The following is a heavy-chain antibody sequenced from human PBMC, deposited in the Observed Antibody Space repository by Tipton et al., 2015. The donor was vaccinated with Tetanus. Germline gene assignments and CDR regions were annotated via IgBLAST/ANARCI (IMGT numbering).Heavy chain of an antibody. CDR3: AKGLGFYGMDV. J-gene: IGHJ6*02. CDR2: ISWKSGTI. D-gene: IGHD3-3*01. Sequence: SLRLSCAASGSTFSSYAMHWVRQAPGKGLEWVSGISWKSGTIGYADSVKGRFTISRDNAKNSLYLQMNSLRAEDTALYYCAKGLGFYGMDVWGQGTTVTVSS. V-gene: IGHV3-9*01. CDR1: GSTFSSYA.